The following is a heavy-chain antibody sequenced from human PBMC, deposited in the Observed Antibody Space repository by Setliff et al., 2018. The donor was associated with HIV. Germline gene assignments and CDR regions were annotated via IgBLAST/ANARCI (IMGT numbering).Heavy chain of an antibody. J-gene: IGHJ4*02. CDR2: IYISGTT. CDR1: GGSISTSY. D-gene: IGHD3-10*01. CDR3: ARENPGDY. Sequence: SETLSLTCTVSGGSISTSYWNWIRQPPGKGLEWIAYIYISGTTNYNPSLKSRVTISVDTSKNKFSLKLRSVTAADAAGYYCARENPGDYWGQGTLVTVSS. V-gene: IGHV4-59*01.